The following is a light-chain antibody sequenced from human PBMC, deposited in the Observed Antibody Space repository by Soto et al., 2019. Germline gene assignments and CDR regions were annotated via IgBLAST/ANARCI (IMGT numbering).Light chain of an antibody. Sequence: QSVLTQPASVSGSPGQSITISCTGTSSDVGRYNLVSWYQQHPGKAPKLIIHEVTKRSSGLSNRFSASKSGNTASLTISGLQAEDEVDYYCCSYAGSSTYVFGTGTKVNVL. V-gene: IGLV2-23*02. CDR3: CSYAGSSTYV. J-gene: IGLJ1*01. CDR2: EVT. CDR1: SSDVGRYNL.